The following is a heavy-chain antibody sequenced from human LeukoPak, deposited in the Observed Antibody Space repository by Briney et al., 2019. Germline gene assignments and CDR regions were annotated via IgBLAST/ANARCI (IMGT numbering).Heavy chain of an antibody. CDR3: ARIPLELAIDY. CDR1: GFTFSSYA. D-gene: IGHD6-6*01. J-gene: IGHJ4*02. V-gene: IGHV3-30-3*01. Sequence: GGSLRLSCAASGFTFSSYAMHWVRQAPGKGLEWVAVISYDGSNKYYADSVKGRFTISRDNSKNTLYLQMNSLRAEDTAEYYCARIPLELAIDYWGQGTLVTVSS. CDR2: ISYDGSNK.